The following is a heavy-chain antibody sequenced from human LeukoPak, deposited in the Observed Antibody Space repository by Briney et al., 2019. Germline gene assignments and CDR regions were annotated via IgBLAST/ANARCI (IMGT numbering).Heavy chain of an antibody. Sequence: PGASVKVSCKVSGYTLTELSMHWVRQAPGKGLEWMGGFDPEDGETIYAKKFQGRVTMTEDTSTDTAYMELSSLRPEDTAVYYCATGMLSSGWCGYWGQGTLVTVSS. J-gene: IGHJ4*02. CDR1: GYTLTELS. V-gene: IGHV1-24*01. D-gene: IGHD6-19*01. CDR3: ATGMLSSGWCGY. CDR2: FDPEDGET.